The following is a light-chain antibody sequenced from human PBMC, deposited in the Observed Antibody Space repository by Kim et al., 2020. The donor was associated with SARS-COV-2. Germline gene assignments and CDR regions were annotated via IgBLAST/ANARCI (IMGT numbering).Light chain of an antibody. Sequence: APGKRATLSCKASQSVSSSYLAWYQQKPGQAPRLLIYGASSRATGIPGRFSGSGSGTDFTLTISRLEPEDFAVYYCQQYGSSPRTFGQGTKVDIK. CDR3: QQYGSSPRT. CDR1: QSVSSSY. CDR2: GAS. J-gene: IGKJ1*01. V-gene: IGKV3-20*01.